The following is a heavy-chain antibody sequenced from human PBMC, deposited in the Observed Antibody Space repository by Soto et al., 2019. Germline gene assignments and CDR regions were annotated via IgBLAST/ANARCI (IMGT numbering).Heavy chain of an antibody. J-gene: IGHJ4*02. V-gene: IGHV4-4*02. CDR2: IYHSGST. CDR1: SGSISSSNW. Sequence: SETLSLTCAVSSGSISSSNWWSWVRQPPGKGLEWIGEIYHSGSTNYNPSLKSRVTISVDKSKNQFSLKLSSVTAAETAVYYCARGLVRGGHFDYWGQGTLVTVSS. CDR3: ARGLVRGGHFDY. D-gene: IGHD3-10*01.